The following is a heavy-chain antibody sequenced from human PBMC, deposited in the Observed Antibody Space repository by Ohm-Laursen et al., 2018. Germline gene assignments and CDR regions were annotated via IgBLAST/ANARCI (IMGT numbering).Heavy chain of an antibody. V-gene: IGHV3-33*05. Sequence: SLRLSCAASGFTFSSYGMHWVRQAPGKGLEWVAVISYDGSNKYYADSVKGRFTISRDNSKNTLYLQMNSLRAEDTAVYYCAKDISPVQPDYFDCWGQGTLVTVSS. CDR3: AKDISPVQPDYFDC. CDR1: GFTFSSYG. CDR2: ISYDGSNK. J-gene: IGHJ4*02. D-gene: IGHD1-1*01.